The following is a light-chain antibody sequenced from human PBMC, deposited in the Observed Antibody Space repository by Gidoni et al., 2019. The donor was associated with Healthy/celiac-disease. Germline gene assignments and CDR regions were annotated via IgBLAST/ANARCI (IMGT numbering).Light chain of an antibody. V-gene: IGLV3-1*01. CDR1: KLGDKY. Sequence: SYELTQPPSVSVSPGQTASITCSGDKLGDKYACWYQQKPGQSPVLVIYQDSKRPSGIPERFSGSNSGNTATLTISGTQAMDEADYYGQAWDSSTAWPVVFGGGTKLTVL. J-gene: IGLJ2*01. CDR3: QAWDSSTAWPVV. CDR2: QDS.